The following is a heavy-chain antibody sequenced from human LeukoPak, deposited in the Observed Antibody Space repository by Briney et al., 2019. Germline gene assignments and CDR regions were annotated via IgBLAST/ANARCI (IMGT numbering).Heavy chain of an antibody. Sequence: SETLSLTCSVSGGSISSYYWSWIRQPPGKGLEWIGYLYYSGSTNSNPSLKSRVTMSVDTSKNQFSLKLRAVTAADTAVYYCARGGSGISNAFDIWGQGTMVTVSS. CDR3: ARGGSGISNAFDI. D-gene: IGHD3-10*01. V-gene: IGHV4-59*01. J-gene: IGHJ3*02. CDR2: LYYSGST. CDR1: GGSISSYY.